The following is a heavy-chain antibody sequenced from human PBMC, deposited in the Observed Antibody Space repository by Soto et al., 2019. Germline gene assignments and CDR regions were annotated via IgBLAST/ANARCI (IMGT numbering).Heavy chain of an antibody. D-gene: IGHD4-4*01. CDR1: GYTFSSYG. CDR2: ISAYNGKT. V-gene: IGHV1-18*04. Sequence: QVQLVQSGTEVKKPGASVKVSCKASGYTFSSYGIGWVRQAPGQGLEWMGWISAYNGKTHYSQNFQCKVTMTTDTSTSTAYMELRTLRSDDTAVYYCAKADSNYAGRFSYYYMDVWGNGTLVTVSS. CDR3: AKADSNYAGRFSYYYMDV. J-gene: IGHJ6*03.